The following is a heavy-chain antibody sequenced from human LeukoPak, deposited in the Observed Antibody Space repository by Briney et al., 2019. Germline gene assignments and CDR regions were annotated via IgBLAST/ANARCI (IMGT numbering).Heavy chain of an antibody. V-gene: IGHV4-39*01. J-gene: IGHJ4*02. Sequence: PSETLSLTCTVSGGSISSSSYYWGWIRQPPGKGLEWIGSIYYSGSTYYNPSLKSRVTISVDTSKNQFSLKLSSATAADTAVYYCARRPHYFDYWGQGTLVTVSS. CDR1: GGSISSSSYY. CDR2: IYYSGST. CDR3: ARRPHYFDY.